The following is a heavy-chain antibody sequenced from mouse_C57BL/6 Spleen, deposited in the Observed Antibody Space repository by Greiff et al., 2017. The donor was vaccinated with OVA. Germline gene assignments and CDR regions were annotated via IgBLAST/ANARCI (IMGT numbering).Heavy chain of an antibody. CDR1: GFSLSTSGMG. J-gene: IGHJ4*01. CDR3: ARRASTMEIYYAMDY. Sequence: QVQLKESGPGILQSSQTLSLTCSFSGFSLSTSGMGVSWIRQPSGKGLEWLAHIYWDDDKRYNPSLKSRLTISKDTSRNQVFLKITSVDTADTATYYCARRASTMEIYYAMDYWGQGTSVTVSS. CDR2: IYWDDDK. D-gene: IGHD1-1*02. V-gene: IGHV8-12*01.